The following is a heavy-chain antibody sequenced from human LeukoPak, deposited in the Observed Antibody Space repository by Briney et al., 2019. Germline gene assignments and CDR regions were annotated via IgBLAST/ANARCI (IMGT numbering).Heavy chain of an antibody. Sequence: ASVKVSCKASGYTFTGYYMHWVRQAPGQGLEWMGRINPNSGGTNYAQKFQGGVTMTRDTSISTAYMELSRLRSDDTAVYYCARAFDYGDYGFDYWGQGTLVTVSS. CDR3: ARAFDYGDYGFDY. CDR1: GYTFTGYY. V-gene: IGHV1-2*06. J-gene: IGHJ4*02. D-gene: IGHD4-17*01. CDR2: INPNSGGT.